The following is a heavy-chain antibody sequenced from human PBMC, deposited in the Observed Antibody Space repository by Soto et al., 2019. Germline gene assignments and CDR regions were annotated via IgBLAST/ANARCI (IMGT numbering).Heavy chain of an antibody. CDR3: ARGMTPPGAPAWYYFDS. J-gene: IGHJ4*02. CDR2: FSLSGTT. V-gene: IGHV4-4*07. D-gene: IGHD2-8*02. Sequence: SETRSLTCTVSGGSITGSSYWSWIRQPAGKGLEWIGRFSLSGTTNYNPSLRSRVTMSADVSKNQFSLRLTSVTAADTALYYCARGMTPPGAPAWYYFDSWGQGTLVTVSS. CDR1: GGSITGSSY.